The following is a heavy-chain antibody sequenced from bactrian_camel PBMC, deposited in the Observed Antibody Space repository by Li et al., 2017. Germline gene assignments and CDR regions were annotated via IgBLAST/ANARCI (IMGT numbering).Heavy chain of an antibody. CDR1: GFTFRTYD. Sequence: VQLVESGGGLAQPGGSLRLSCAASGFTFRTYDMSWVRQAPGKEREAVAGIYIGGGSTYYADSVKGRFTISHDNGKNTLYLQINSLKPDDTGMYYCVARWSGEVGQGTQVTVS. D-gene: IGHD5*01. CDR2: IYIGGGST. V-gene: IGHV3S40*01. J-gene: IGHJ4*01.